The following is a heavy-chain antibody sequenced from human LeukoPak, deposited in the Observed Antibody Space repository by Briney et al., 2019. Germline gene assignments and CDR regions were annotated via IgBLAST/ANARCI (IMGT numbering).Heavy chain of an antibody. Sequence: SETMSLTCTVSGGSMIDHYWSWVRQPPGMGLEWVGYMHHSGKANSNPSLKSRVTISVDTSKNQVSLKLSSVTAADTAVYYCARDTHEYGSGSYYDDTFDSWGQGTLVTVSS. CDR1: GGSMIDHY. CDR3: ARDTHEYGSGSYYDDTFDS. V-gene: IGHV4-59*11. D-gene: IGHD3-10*01. CDR2: MHHSGKA. J-gene: IGHJ3*02.